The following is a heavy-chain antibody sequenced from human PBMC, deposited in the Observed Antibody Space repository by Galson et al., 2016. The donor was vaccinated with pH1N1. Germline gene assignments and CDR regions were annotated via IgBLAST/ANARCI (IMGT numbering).Heavy chain of an antibody. CDR1: GGSFSNYQ. V-gene: IGHV4-34*01. J-gene: IGHJ4*02. D-gene: IGHD5-24*01. CDR3: ARRGRWQQMGL. Sequence: SETLSLTCAVFGGSFSNYQWTWIRQSPGKGLEWIGEISHTGSTNYNPSLWSRLTISIDTSKSQFSLSLRSVSAADTGIYYCARRGRWQQMGLWGQGTPVSVSS. CDR2: ISHTGST.